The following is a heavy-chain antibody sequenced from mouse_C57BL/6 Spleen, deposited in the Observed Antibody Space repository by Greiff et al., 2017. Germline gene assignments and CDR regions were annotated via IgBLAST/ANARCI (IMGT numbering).Heavy chain of an antibody. V-gene: IGHV5-17*01. J-gene: IGHJ2*01. Sequence: EVKLMESGGGLVKPGGSLKLSCAASGFTFSDSGMHWVPQAPEQGLVWVAYISRGSSTIYYSDTVKGRFTISRDNAKNTLFLQMTSLRSEDTAMYDCARPTGTDFDYWGQGTTLTVSS. CDR3: ARPTGTDFDY. CDR2: ISRGSSTI. D-gene: IGHD4-1*02. CDR1: GFTFSDSG.